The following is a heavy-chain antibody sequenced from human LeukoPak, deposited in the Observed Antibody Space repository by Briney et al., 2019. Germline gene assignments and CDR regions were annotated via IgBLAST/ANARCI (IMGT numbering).Heavy chain of an antibody. V-gene: IGHV4-39*01. Sequence: PSETLSLTCTVSGGSISGSSYCWGWIRQPPGKGLEWIGSISYSGTTYYNLSLKSRVTISADTSKNQFSLKLSSVTAADTAVYCCLRHPRPYSSGWYYFDYWGQGTLVTVSS. CDR2: ISYSGTT. CDR3: LRHPRPYSSGWYYFDY. J-gene: IGHJ4*02. CDR1: GGSISGSSYC. D-gene: IGHD6-19*01.